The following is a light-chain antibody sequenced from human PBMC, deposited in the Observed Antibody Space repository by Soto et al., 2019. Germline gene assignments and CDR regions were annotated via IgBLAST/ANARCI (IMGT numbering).Light chain of an antibody. CDR2: EVT. J-gene: IGLJ1*01. V-gene: IGLV2-8*01. Sequence: QSALTQRPSASGSPAQSVTISCTGTSSDVGGYNFVSWYRQYPGKAPKLIIYEVTKRPSGFPDRFYGSKSGNTASLTVSGLQAEDEADYYCSSYAATKNYVFGSGTKVTVL. CDR1: SSDVGGYNF. CDR3: SSYAATKNYV.